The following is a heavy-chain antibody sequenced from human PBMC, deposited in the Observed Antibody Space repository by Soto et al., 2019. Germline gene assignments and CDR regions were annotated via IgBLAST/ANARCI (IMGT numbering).Heavy chain of an antibody. CDR1: GYSFTSYW. J-gene: IGHJ6*02. CDR2: IDPSDSYT. CDR3: ARQKYSSSFYGMDV. Sequence: AGESLKISCKGSGYSFTSYWISWVRQMPGKGLEWMGRIDPSDSYTNYSPSFQGHVTISADKSISTAYLQWSSLKASDTAMYYCARQKYSSSFYGMDVWGQGTTVTVSS. D-gene: IGHD6-13*01. V-gene: IGHV5-10-1*01.